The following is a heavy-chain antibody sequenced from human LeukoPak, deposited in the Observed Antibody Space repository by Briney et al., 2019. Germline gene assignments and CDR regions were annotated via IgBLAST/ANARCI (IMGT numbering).Heavy chain of an antibody. CDR2: ISYDGSNK. CDR1: GFTFSSYA. Sequence: GGCLRLSCAASGFTFSSYAMHWVRQAPGKGLEWVAVISYDGSNKYYADSVKGRFTISRDNSKNTLYLQMNSLRAEDTAVYYCARDGVAAAGHNYYYYYMDVWGKGTTVTVSS. J-gene: IGHJ6*03. CDR3: ARDGVAAAGHNYYYYYMDV. V-gene: IGHV3-30-3*01. D-gene: IGHD6-13*01.